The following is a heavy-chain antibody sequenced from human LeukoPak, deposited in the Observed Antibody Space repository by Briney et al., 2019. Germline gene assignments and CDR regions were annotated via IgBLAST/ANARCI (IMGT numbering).Heavy chain of an antibody. CDR2: IKQDGSEK. J-gene: IGHJ4*02. D-gene: IGHD2-15*01. V-gene: IGHV3-7*03. CDR3: ARDGGYCSGGTCYSTH. CDR1: EFTFSSYW. Sequence: GSLRLSCAASEFTFSSYWMSWVRQAPGKGLEWVASIKQDGSEKYYVDSVRGRFTISRDNANNSLYLQTNCLRAEDTAMYYCARDGGYCSGGTCYSTHWGQGSLVTVSS.